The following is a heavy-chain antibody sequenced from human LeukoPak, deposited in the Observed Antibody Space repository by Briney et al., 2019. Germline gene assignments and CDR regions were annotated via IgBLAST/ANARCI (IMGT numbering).Heavy chain of an antibody. J-gene: IGHJ4*02. CDR3: ARDVGRRFDY. Sequence: SQTLSLTCAISGDSVSSNSAAWNWIRQSPSRGLECLARTYYRSKWYYDYAVSVKSRITINPDTSKNQFSLQLNSVTPEDTAVCYCARDVGRRFDYWGQGTLAAVSS. V-gene: IGHV6-1*01. D-gene: IGHD1-26*01. CDR2: TYYRSKWYY. CDR1: GDSVSSNSAA.